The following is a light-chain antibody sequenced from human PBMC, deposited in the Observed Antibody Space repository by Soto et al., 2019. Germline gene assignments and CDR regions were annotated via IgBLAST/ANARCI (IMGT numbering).Light chain of an antibody. CDR1: QSVSSIF. Sequence: EIVLTQSPGTLSLSPGERATLSCRASQSVSSIFLAWYQQKPGQAPRVLIYGISNRATGIPDRFSGSGSGTDFTLTISRLEPEDFAVYYCQQYGSIPITFGQGTRLEIK. CDR3: QQYGSIPIT. CDR2: GIS. J-gene: IGKJ5*01. V-gene: IGKV3-20*01.